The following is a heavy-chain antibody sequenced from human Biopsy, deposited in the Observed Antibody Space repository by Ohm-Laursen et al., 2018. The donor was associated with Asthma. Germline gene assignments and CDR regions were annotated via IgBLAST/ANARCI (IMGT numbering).Heavy chain of an antibody. CDR1: GFNFSNYG. D-gene: IGHD1-26*01. J-gene: IGHJ4*02. V-gene: IGHV3-30*18. CDR2: ISFDGSNK. CDR3: AKDVFPGWELRRGPDY. Sequence: SLRLSCTASGFNFSNYGMHWVRQAPGKGLDWVAVISFDGSNKNYTDPVKGRFTISRDNSRNTMHLQMNSLRAEDTAVYYCAKDVFPGWELRRGPDYWGQGTLVTVSS.